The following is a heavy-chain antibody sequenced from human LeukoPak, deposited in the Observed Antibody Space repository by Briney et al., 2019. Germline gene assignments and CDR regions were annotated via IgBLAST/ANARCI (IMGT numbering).Heavy chain of an antibody. D-gene: IGHD6-6*01. Sequence: PSETLSLTCGVYGGSFTNYLWSWIRQLPGKGLEWIGEVDHRGSTNYNPSLRSRVTISVDTSKNQFSLKLRSVTAADTAVYYCAIPSYTISSYMDVWGKGTTVTVSS. V-gene: IGHV4-34*01. CDR2: VDHRGST. J-gene: IGHJ6*03. CDR3: AIPSYTISSYMDV. CDR1: GGSFTNYL.